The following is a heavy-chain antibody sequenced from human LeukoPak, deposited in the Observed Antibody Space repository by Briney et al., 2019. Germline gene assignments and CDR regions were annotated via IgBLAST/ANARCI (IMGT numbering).Heavy chain of an antibody. D-gene: IGHD3-22*01. V-gene: IGHV1-69*01. J-gene: IGHJ4*02. Sequence: GSSVKVSCKASGGTFSSYAISWVRQAPGQGLEWMGGIIPIFGTANYAQKFQGRVTITADESTSTAYMELSSLRSEDTAVYYCAREPYYYDSSGYYRPEYYFDYWGQGTLVTVSS. CDR2: IIPIFGTA. CDR3: AREPYYYDSSGYYRPEYYFDY. CDR1: GGTFSSYA.